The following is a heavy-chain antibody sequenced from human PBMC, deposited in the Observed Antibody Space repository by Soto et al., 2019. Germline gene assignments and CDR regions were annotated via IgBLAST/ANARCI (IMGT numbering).Heavy chain of an antibody. V-gene: IGHV3-53*04. CDR1: GFPVSSNY. CDR3: ARGNWNYGSNFDY. CDR2: IYSGGST. Sequence: PGGSLRLSCAASGFPVSSNYMSWVRQAPGKGLEWVSVIYSGGSTYYADSVKGRFTISRHNSKNTLYLQMNSLRAEDTAVYYCARGNWNYGSNFDYWGQGTLVTVSS. J-gene: IGHJ4*02. D-gene: IGHD1-7*01.